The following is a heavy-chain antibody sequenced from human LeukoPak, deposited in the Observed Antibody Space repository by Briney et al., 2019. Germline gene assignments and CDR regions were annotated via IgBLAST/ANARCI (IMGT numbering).Heavy chain of an antibody. CDR3: ARGTVVCFDY. D-gene: IGHD3/OR15-3a*01. CDR2: IYHSGST. V-gene: IGHV4-38-2*02. CDR1: GYSISSGYY. J-gene: IGHJ4*02. Sequence: SETLSLTCTVSGYSISSGYYWGWIRQPPGKGLGWIGSIYHSGSTYYNPSLKSRVTISVHTSKNQFSLKLSSVTAADTAVYYCARGTVVCFDYWGQGTLVTVSS.